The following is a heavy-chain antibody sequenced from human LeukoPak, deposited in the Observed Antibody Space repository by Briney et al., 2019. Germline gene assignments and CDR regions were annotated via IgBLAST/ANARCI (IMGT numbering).Heavy chain of an antibody. CDR3: AREEIVGPTTVFES. J-gene: IGHJ4*02. V-gene: IGHV4-39*07. CDR1: GDSLTGYY. CDR2: IYYTGNT. Sequence: PSETLSLTCTVSGDSLTGYYWGWIRQPPGKGLEWIGNIYYTGNTYYNPSLKSRVTISIDTSKNQFSLKLSSVTAADTAVYYCAREEIVGPTTVFESWGQGTLVTVSS. D-gene: IGHD5-12*01.